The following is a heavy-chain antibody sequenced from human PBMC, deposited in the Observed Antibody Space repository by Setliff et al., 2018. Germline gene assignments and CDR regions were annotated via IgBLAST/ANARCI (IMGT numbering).Heavy chain of an antibody. CDR2: IYTSGST. V-gene: IGHV4-4*08. D-gene: IGHD2-2*01. Sequence: SETLSLTCTVSGGSISSYYWSWIRQPPGKGLEWIGYIYTSGSTNYNPSLKSRVTISVDTSKNQFSLKLRSVTAADTAVYYCARDQGYCGSASCYALLWFDPWGQGTLVTVSS. CDR1: GGSISSYY. J-gene: IGHJ5*02. CDR3: ARDQGYCGSASCYALLWFDP.